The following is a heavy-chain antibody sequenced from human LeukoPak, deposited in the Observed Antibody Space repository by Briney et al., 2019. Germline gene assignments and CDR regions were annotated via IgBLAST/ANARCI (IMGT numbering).Heavy chain of an antibody. D-gene: IGHD3-10*01. CDR3: ARDSEIISQGYYGMDV. CDR2: IYYGGST. Sequence: PSETLSLTCTVSGGSISSYYWSWIRQPPGKGLEWIGYIYYGGSTNYNPSLKSRVTISVDTSKNQFSLKLSSVTAADTAVYYCARDSEIISQGYYGMDVWGQGTTVTVSS. J-gene: IGHJ6*02. V-gene: IGHV4-59*01. CDR1: GGSISSYY.